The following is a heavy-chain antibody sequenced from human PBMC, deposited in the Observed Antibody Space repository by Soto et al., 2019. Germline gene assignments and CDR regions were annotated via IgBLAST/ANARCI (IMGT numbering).Heavy chain of an antibody. J-gene: IGHJ4*02. CDR1: GFTFSSYA. Sequence: PGGSLRLSCAASGFTFSSYAMSWVRQAPGKGLEWVSAISGSGGSTYYADSVKGRFTISRDNSKNTLYLQMNSLRAEDTAVYYCAKVGLLLWFGNEYYFAYWGQGTLVTVSS. D-gene: IGHD3-10*01. CDR2: ISGSGGST. V-gene: IGHV3-23*01. CDR3: AKVGLLLWFGNEYYFAY.